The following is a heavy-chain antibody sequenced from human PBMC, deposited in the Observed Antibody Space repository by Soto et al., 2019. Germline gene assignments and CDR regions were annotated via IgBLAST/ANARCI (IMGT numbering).Heavy chain of an antibody. J-gene: IGHJ5*02. D-gene: IGHD6-19*01. CDR1: GFTFNIYG. Sequence: EVQLLESGGGLAQPGESLRLSCAASGFTFNIYGMNWVRQAPGKGLEWLPSIGGSETYYADSVKGRFTISRDDSKSTVYLQMDSLRVDDTAVYYCARDGVSGNGVWDWFDPWGQGTLVTVSS. CDR3: ARDGVSGNGVWDWFDP. CDR2: IGGSET. V-gene: IGHV3-23*01.